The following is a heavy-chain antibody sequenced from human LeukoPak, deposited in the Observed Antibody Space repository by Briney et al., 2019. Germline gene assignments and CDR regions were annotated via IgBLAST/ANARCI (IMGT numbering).Heavy chain of an antibody. CDR2: IGTAGDT. CDR3: ARDSPGGYYGFDY. D-gene: IGHD3-3*01. J-gene: IGHJ4*02. V-gene: IGHV3-13*04. Sequence: GGSLRLSCAASGFTFSSYDMHWVRQAPGKGLEWVSAIGTAGDTYYPGSVKGRFTISRENAKNSLYLQMNSLRAGDTAVYYCARDSPGGYYGFDYWGQGTLVTVSS. CDR1: GFTFSSYD.